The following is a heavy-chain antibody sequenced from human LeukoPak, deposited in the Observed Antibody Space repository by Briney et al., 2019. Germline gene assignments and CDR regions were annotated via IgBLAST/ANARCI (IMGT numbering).Heavy chain of an antibody. CDR1: GGSFSGYY. CDR3: ASNSFDYYGSGSYSVDY. V-gene: IGHV4-34*01. D-gene: IGHD3-10*01. J-gene: IGHJ4*02. Sequence: SETLSLTCAVYGGSFSGYYWSWIRQPPGKGLEWIGEINHSGSTNYNPSLKSRVTISVDTSKNQFSLKLSSVTAADTAVYYCASNSFDYYGSGSYSVDYWGLGTLVTVSS. CDR2: INHSGST.